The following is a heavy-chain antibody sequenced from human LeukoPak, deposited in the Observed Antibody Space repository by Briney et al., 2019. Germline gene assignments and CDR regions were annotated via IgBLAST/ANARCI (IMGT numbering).Heavy chain of an antibody. CDR1: GFTFRSYA. CDR3: ATDYYDSSGSYTVDY. Sequence: GGSLRLSCAASGFTFRSYAMSWVRQAPGKGLEWVSVISGSGDITQSADSVKGRFTISRDNSKNTLYLQMNSLRAEDTAVDYCATDYYDSSGSYTVDYWGQGTLVTVSS. CDR2: ISGSGDIT. J-gene: IGHJ4*02. D-gene: IGHD3-22*01. V-gene: IGHV3-23*01.